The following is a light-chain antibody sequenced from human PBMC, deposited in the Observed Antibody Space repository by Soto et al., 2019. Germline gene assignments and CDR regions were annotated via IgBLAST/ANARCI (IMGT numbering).Light chain of an antibody. CDR3: QQYGRSPLMYT. Sequence: EIVLTQSPGTLSLSPGERATLSCRASQSVTSNFLAWYQQKPGQAHRLLIYGASTRAAGVPDRFSGSGSGTDFTLTITRLEPEDFAVYYCQQYGRSPLMYTFGQGTKVGVK. CDR2: GAS. J-gene: IGKJ2*01. CDR1: QSVTSNF. V-gene: IGKV3-20*01.